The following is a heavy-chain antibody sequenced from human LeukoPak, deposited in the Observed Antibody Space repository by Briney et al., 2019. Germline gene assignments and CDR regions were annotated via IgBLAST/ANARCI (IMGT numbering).Heavy chain of an antibody. V-gene: IGHV4-59*08. CDR1: GYSINNYH. CDR3: ARQKWDRLTYYYYGMDV. D-gene: IGHD1-26*01. CDR2: VSYSGTP. J-gene: IGHJ6*02. Sequence: KASQTLSLTCTVSGYSINNYHWSWIRQPPGKGLEWVGYVSYSGTPDYNPSLKSRATISLDTSRNQFSLQLRSVTAADTAEYYCARQKWDRLTYYYYGMDVWGQGTTVTVSS.